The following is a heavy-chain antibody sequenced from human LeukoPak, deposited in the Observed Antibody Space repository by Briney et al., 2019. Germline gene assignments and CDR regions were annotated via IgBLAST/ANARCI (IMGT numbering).Heavy chain of an antibody. CDR2: ISWNSGSI. Sequence: GGSLRLSCAASGFTFSSYSMNWVRQAPGKGLEWVSGISWNSGSIGYADSVKGRFTISRDNAKNSLYLQMNSLRAEDTALYYCAKDIEEQWLVEGPRPDYWGQGTLVTVSS. V-gene: IGHV3-9*01. CDR1: GFTFSSYS. J-gene: IGHJ4*02. CDR3: AKDIEEQWLVEGPRPDY. D-gene: IGHD6-19*01.